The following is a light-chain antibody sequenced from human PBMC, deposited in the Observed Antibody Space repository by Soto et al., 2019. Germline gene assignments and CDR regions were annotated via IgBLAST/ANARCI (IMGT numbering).Light chain of an antibody. V-gene: IGKV1-16*01. J-gene: IGKJ5*01. Sequence: DIQMTQSPSSLSASVGDRVTLTCRASQGISNYLAWLQQKPGTAPQSLIYAASSLQSGVPSRISGSASGTDFTLTISSLQPEDFATYYCQHYDGYPQTFGQGTRLEI. CDR3: QHYDGYPQT. CDR1: QGISNY. CDR2: AAS.